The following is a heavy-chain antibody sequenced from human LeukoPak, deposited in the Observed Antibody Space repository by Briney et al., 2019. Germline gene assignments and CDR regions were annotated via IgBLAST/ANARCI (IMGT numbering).Heavy chain of an antibody. CDR1: GGSISSGGYY. J-gene: IGHJ4*02. CDR2: IYHSGST. Sequence: MSSQTLSLTCTVSGGSISSGGYYWSWIRQPPGKGLEWIGYIYHSGSTYYNPSLKSRVTISVDRSKNQFSLKLSSVTAADTAVYYCARGVVAVAGLIDYWGQGTLVTVSS. CDR3: ARGVVAVAGLIDY. D-gene: IGHD6-19*01. V-gene: IGHV4-30-2*01.